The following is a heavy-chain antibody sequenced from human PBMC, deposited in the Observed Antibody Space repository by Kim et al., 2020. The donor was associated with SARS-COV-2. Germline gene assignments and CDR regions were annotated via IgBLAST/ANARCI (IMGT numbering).Heavy chain of an antibody. V-gene: IGHV1-18*04. CDR3: ARYPQPSRDPFVF. CDR2: INPYIGNT. CDR1: GYTFSSYA. Sequence: ASVKVSCKASGYTFSSYAISWVRQAPGQGLEWMGWINPYIGNTNYAQKFQGRVTITTDKSTSTAYMELSSLRSDDTAVYYCARYPQPSRDPFVFWGRARMVTVSS. J-gene: IGHJ3*01.